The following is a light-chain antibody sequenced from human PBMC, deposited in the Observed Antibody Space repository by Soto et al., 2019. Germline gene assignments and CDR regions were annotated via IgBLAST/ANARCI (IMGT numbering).Light chain of an antibody. Sequence: DIQMTQSPSSLSASVGDRVTITCRASRGIYTHLAWYQQKPGNAPTLLIYAASTLQSGVPSRFSASGSGTDFILTISALQSEDVGTYFCQTYDKAPWTFGPGTRV. J-gene: IGKJ1*01. CDR3: QTYDKAPWT. CDR2: AAS. CDR1: RGIYTH. V-gene: IGKV1-27*01.